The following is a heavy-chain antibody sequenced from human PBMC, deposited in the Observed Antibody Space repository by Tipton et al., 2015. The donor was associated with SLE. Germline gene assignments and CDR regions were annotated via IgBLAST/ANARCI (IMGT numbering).Heavy chain of an antibody. J-gene: IGHJ4*02. CDR1: GGSISSYY. CDR3: ARAPADYYDSPERY. V-gene: IGHV4-4*07. Sequence: TLSLTCTVSGGSISSYYWSWIRQPAGKGLEWIGRIYTSGSTNYNPSLKSRVTMSVDTSKNQFSLKLSSVTAADTAVYYCARAPADYYDSPERYWGQGTLVTVSS. D-gene: IGHD3-22*01. CDR2: IYTSGST.